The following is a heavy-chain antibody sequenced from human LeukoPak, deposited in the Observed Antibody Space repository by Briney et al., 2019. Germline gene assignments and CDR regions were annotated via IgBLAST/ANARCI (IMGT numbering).Heavy chain of an antibody. Sequence: ASVKVSCKASGYTFTSYGIRWVRQAPGQGLEWMGVISAYNGNTNYAQQLQGKVTMTTDTSTSTAYMELRSLRSDDTAVYYCARYVDGSDYYGMDVWGKGTTVTVSS. J-gene: IGHJ6*04. V-gene: IGHV1-18*04. CDR3: ARYVDGSDYYGMDV. CDR1: GYTFTSYG. CDR2: ISAYNGNT. D-gene: IGHD3-9*01.